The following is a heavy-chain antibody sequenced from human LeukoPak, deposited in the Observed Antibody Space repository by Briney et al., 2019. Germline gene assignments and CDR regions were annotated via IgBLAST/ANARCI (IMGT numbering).Heavy chain of an antibody. Sequence: GGSLRLSCAASGXTFSSFGMNWVRQAPGKGLEWVSYISGSSTLTYYADSVKGRFTISRDNAKNSLSLQLNSLRDEDTAVYFCAKVIRGGYGMDVWGQGTTVTVSS. V-gene: IGHV3-48*02. J-gene: IGHJ6*02. CDR1: GXTFSSFG. CDR3: AKVIRGGYGMDV. D-gene: IGHD3-10*01. CDR2: ISGSSTLT.